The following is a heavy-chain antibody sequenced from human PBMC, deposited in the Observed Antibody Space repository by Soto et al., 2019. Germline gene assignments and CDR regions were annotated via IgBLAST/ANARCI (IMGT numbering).Heavy chain of an antibody. J-gene: IGHJ4*02. V-gene: IGHV4-59*01. Sequence: SETLSLTCTVSGGSISSYYWSWIRQPPGKGLEWIGYIYYSGSTNYNPSLKSRVPISVDTSKNQFSLKLSSVTAADTAVYYCARVGYSNYGVDYWGQGTLVTAPQ. CDR1: GGSISSYY. CDR2: IYYSGST. D-gene: IGHD4-4*01. CDR3: ARVGYSNYGVDY.